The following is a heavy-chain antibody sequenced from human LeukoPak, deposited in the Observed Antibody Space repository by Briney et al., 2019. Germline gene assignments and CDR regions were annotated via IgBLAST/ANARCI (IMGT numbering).Heavy chain of an antibody. V-gene: IGHV1-2*02. CDR2: INPNSGGT. J-gene: IGHJ6*03. CDR1: GYTVTGYY. Sequence: ASGKVSCKASGYTVTGYYITWVREAPGHRLEWRGWINPNSGGTKSAQKLQGRVTITRDTSIRTANMELSSLRSEAPAVYYSARERRRRPRSNSSGHYYTSVFWRYYYDYYMDVWGKGTTVTVSS. D-gene: IGHD3-22*01. CDR3: ARERRRRPRSNSSGHYYTSVFWRYYYDYYMDV.